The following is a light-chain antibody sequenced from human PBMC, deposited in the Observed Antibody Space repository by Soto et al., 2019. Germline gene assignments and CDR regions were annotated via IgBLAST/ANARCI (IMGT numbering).Light chain of an antibody. J-gene: IGKJ1*01. CDR3: QQSYSTPQT. V-gene: IGKV1-39*01. Sequence: DIPMTQSPSSLSASVGGRVTITCRASQGISSYLNWYQQKPGKAPKLLIYAASSLQSGVPSRFSGSGSGTDFTLTISSLQPEDFATYYCQQSYSTPQTFGQGTKVDIK. CDR1: QGISSY. CDR2: AAS.